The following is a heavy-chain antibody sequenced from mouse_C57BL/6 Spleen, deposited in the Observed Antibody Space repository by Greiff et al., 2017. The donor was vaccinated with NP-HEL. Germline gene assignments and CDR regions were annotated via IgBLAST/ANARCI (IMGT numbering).Heavy chain of an antibody. D-gene: IGHD1-1*01. J-gene: IGHJ1*03. CDR3: ARDPTGYFDV. CDR1: GYSITSGYY. V-gene: IGHV3-6*01. CDR2: ISYDGSN. Sequence: DVKVEESGPGLVKPSQSLSLTCSVTGYSITSGYYWNWIRQFPGNKLEWMGYISYDGSNNYNPSLKNRISITRDTSKNQFFLKLNSVTTEDTATYYCARDPTGYFDVWGTGTTVTVSS.